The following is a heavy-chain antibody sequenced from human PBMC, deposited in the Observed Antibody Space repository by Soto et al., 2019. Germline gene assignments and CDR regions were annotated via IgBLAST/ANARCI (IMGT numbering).Heavy chain of an antibody. J-gene: IGHJ4*02. Sequence: GASVKVSCKASGYTFTSYGISWVRQAPGQGLEWMGWISAYNGNTNYAQKLQGRVTMTTDTSTSTAYMELRSLRSDDTAVYYCARDVEAVAGTVLPRIDYWGQGTLVPVSS. CDR3: ARDVEAVAGTVLPRIDY. CDR2: ISAYNGNT. CDR1: GYTFTSYG. D-gene: IGHD6-19*01. V-gene: IGHV1-18*01.